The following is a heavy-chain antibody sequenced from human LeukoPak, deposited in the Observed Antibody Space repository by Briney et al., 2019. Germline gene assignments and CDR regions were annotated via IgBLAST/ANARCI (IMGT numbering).Heavy chain of an antibody. D-gene: IGHD3-22*01. Sequence: GGSLRLSCAVSGFTCNNFEMNWVRQAPGKGLEWVSYIDISGTSIYSADSVKGRFTISRDNAKNSLYLQMNSLRAEDTAVYYCARGGSSGYNYNAFDIWGQGTMVTVSS. CDR3: ARGGSSGYNYNAFDI. CDR2: IDISGTSI. CDR1: GFTCNNFE. J-gene: IGHJ3*02. V-gene: IGHV3-48*03.